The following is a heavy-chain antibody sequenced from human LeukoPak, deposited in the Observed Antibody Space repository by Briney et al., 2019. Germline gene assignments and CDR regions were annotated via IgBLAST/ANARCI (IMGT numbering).Heavy chain of an antibody. CDR2: ISGSGGST. J-gene: IGHJ4*02. Sequence: GGSLRLSCAASGFTFSSYAMSWVRQAPGKGLEWVSAISGSGGSTYYAGSVKGRFTISRDNSKNTLYLQMNSLRAEDTAVYYCAKGEGYYDSSGYYHYWGQGTLVTVSS. CDR1: GFTFSSYA. D-gene: IGHD3-22*01. V-gene: IGHV3-23*01. CDR3: AKGEGYYDSSGYYHY.